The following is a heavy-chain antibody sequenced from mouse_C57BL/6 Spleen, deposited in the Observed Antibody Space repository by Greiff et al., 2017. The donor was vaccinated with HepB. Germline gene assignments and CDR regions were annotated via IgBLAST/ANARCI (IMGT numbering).Heavy chain of an antibody. CDR2: IYPGGGYT. Sequence: VQVVESGAELVRPGTSVKMSCKASGYTFTNYWIGWAKQRPGHGLEWIGDIYPGGGYTNYNEKFKGKATLTADKSSSTAYMQFSSLTSEDSAIYYCARGNGGFDYWGQGTTLTVSS. V-gene: IGHV1-63*01. CDR1: GYTFTNYW. J-gene: IGHJ2*01. CDR3: ARGNGGFDY.